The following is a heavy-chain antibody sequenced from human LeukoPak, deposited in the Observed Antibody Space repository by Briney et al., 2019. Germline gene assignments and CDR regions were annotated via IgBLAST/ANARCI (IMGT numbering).Heavy chain of an antibody. J-gene: IGHJ4*02. D-gene: IGHD2-15*01. CDR3: SKGDCSGSTCLLPHDY. CDR1: GFTFSSYS. Sequence: GGSLRLSCAASGFTFSSYSMNWVRQAPGKGLEWVGRIKTKTDGETPDYAAPVKGRFTISRDDSKNTLYLQMDNLRTDDTAVYYCSKGDCSGSTCLLPHDYWGQGTLVTVSS. V-gene: IGHV3-15*01. CDR2: IKTKTDGETP.